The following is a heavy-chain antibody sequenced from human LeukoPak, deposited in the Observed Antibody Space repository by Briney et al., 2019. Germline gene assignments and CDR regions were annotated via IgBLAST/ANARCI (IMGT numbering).Heavy chain of an antibody. D-gene: IGHD3-9*01. J-gene: IGHJ4*02. V-gene: IGHV4-4*07. CDR3: ARDFLLASGFLRYFDWLGSYFDY. Sequence: SETLSLTCTVSGGSISSYYWSWIRQPAGKGLEWIGRIYSSGITNYNPSLKSRVTISVDTSKNQFSLKLTSVTAADTAVYYCARDFLLASGFLRYFDWLGSYFDYWGQGTLVTVSS. CDR1: GGSISSYY. CDR2: IYSSGIT.